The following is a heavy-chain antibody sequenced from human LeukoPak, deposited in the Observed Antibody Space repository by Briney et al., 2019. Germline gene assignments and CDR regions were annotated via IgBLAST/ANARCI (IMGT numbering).Heavy chain of an antibody. J-gene: IGHJ3*02. CDR3: ARSLIADGAFDI. V-gene: IGHV3-48*04. CDR1: GFTFNSYS. D-gene: IGHD2-21*01. Sequence: GGSLRLSCAASGFTFNSYSMNWVRQAPGKGLEWVSYITSSTGTKYADSVKGRFTISRDNAKNSLFLQMNSLRAEDTAVYYCARSLIADGAFDIWGQGTMVTVSS. CDR2: ITSSTGT.